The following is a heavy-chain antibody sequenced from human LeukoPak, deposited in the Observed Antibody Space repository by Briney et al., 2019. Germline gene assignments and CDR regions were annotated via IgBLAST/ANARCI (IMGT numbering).Heavy chain of an antibody. CDR1: GGTFSSYA. J-gene: IGHJ6*03. CDR3: ARASMVRGVTNYYYMDV. D-gene: IGHD3-10*01. V-gene: IGHV1-69*05. CDR2: IIPIFGTA. Sequence: ASVKVSCKASGGTFSSYAISWVRQAPGQGLEWMGGIIPIFGTANYAQKFQGRVTITTDESTSTAYMELSSLRSEDTAVYYCARASMVRGVTNYYYMDVWGKGTTVTVSS.